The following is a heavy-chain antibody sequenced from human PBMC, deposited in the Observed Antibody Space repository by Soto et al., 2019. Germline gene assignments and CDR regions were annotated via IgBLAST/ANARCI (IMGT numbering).Heavy chain of an antibody. Sequence: ESGGGVVQPGRSLRLSCEASGLTFSAYGMHWVRQAPGTGLEWVATISYDGSKKYFGDSVKGRFTISRDNSKSTLYLEMNSLRTEDTAVYYCAKASHCNKGRCSLGLIGDRAFDIWGQGTMVTVSS. CDR2: ISYDGSKK. CDR3: AKASHCNKGRCSLGLIGDRAFDI. J-gene: IGHJ3*02. D-gene: IGHD2-8*01. V-gene: IGHV3-30*18. CDR1: GLTFSAYG.